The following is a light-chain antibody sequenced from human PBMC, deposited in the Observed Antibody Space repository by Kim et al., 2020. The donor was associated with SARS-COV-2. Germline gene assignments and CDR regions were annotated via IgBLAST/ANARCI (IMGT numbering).Light chain of an antibody. CDR2: GAS. J-gene: IGKJ4*01. V-gene: IGKV3-20*01. CDR3: QHYGTSPLT. Sequence: GERAAVSCRASESVSSNYLSWYQQKPGQAPRLLIYGASSRATGIPDRFSGSGSETDFILTISRLDPEDFAVYYCQHYGTSPLTFGGGTKVDIK. CDR1: ESVSSNY.